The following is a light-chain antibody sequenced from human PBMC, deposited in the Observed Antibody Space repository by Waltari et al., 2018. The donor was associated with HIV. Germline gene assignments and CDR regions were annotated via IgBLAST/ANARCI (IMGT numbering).Light chain of an antibody. CDR3: HHYYTPMWT. Sequence: DIQMTQSPSTLSASAGDRVTITCRASRSISAWLAWYQQKPGKAPNLLIYKASTLESGVPSRFSGSGSGTEFTLTIASLQPDDFATYYCHHYYTPMWTFGQGTKVEIK. CDR1: RSISAW. V-gene: IGKV1-5*03. CDR2: KAS. J-gene: IGKJ1*01.